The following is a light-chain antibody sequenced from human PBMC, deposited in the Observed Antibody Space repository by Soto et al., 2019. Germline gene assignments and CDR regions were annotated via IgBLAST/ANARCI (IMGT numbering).Light chain of an antibody. CDR1: QAISPN. CDR2: GAS. V-gene: IGKV3-15*01. J-gene: IGKJ4*01. Sequence: EIVMTQSPATLSVFRGQRATLSCRANQAISPNLARYPPTPSQAPRPLLYGASPSATGIPDRLSGSGSGTELTPPSRSLQSEDFAVYYCQHYNNWLGTFGGGTTVDIK. CDR3: QHYNNWLGT.